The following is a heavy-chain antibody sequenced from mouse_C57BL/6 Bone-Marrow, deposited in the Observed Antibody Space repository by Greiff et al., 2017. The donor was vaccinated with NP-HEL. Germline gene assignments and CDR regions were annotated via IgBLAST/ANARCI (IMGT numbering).Heavy chain of an antibody. J-gene: IGHJ1*03. CDR2: SRNKANDYTT. D-gene: IGHD2-12*01. Sequence: EVTLVESGGGLVQSGRSLRLSCATSGFTFSDFYMEWVRQAPGKGLEWIAASRNKANDYTTEYSASVKGRFIVSRDTAQSILYLQMNALSAEDTAIYYCARDEVSRYFDVWGKGTTVTVSS. V-gene: IGHV7-1*01. CDR3: ARDEVSRYFDV. CDR1: GFTFSDFY.